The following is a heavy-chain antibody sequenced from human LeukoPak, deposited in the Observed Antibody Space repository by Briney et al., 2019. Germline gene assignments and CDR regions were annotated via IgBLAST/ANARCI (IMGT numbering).Heavy chain of an antibody. CDR2: ISGSGGST. J-gene: IGHJ4*02. CDR1: GFTFSSYA. Sequence: GSLRLSCAASGFTFSSYAMSWVRQAPGKGLEWVSAISGSGGSTYYADSVKGRFTISRDNSKNTLYLQMNSLRAEDTAVYYCARHDYDFWSGLFDFWGQGTLVTVSS. V-gene: IGHV3-23*01. CDR3: ARHDYDFWSGLFDF. D-gene: IGHD3-3*01.